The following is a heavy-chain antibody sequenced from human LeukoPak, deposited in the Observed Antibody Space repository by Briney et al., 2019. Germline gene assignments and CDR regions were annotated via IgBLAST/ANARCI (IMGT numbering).Heavy chain of an antibody. V-gene: IGHV4-34*01. Sequence: SETLSLTCAVYGGSFSGYYWSWICQPPGKGLEWIGEINHSGSTNYNPSLKSRVTISVDTSKNQFSLKLSSVTAADTAVYYCARTYYYGSGSYRPPRGYFQHWGQGTLVTASS. CDR3: ARTYYYGSGSYRPPRGYFQH. D-gene: IGHD3-10*01. J-gene: IGHJ1*01. CDR1: GGSFSGYY. CDR2: INHSGST.